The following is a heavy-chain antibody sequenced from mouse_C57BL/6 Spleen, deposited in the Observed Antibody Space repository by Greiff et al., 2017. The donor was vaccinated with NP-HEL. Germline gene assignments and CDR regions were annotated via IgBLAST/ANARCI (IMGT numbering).Heavy chain of an antibody. CDR1: GYSITSGYY. V-gene: IGHV3-6*01. D-gene: IGHD1-1*01. Sequence: EVQLQESGPGLVKPSQSLSLTCSVTGYSITSGYYWNWIRQFPGNKLEWMGYISYDGSNNYNPSLKNRISITRDTSKNQFFLKLNSVTTEDTATYYCARGHYGSSYHFDYWGQGTTLTVSS. CDR2: ISYDGSN. CDR3: ARGHYGSSYHFDY. J-gene: IGHJ2*01.